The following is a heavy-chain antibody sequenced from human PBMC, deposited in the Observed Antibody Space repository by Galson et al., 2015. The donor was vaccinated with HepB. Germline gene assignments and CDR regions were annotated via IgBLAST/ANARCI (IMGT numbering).Heavy chain of an antibody. J-gene: IGHJ4*02. Sequence: SLRLSCAASGFTFGSYWMSWVRQAPGKGLEWVANIKQDGSEKYYVDSVKGRFTISRDNAKNSLYLQMNSLRAEDTAVYYCTLSMVQGVIILFDYWGQGTLVTVSS. CDR3: TLSMVQGVIILFDY. D-gene: IGHD3-10*01. CDR2: IKQDGSEK. V-gene: IGHV3-7*01. CDR1: GFTFGSYW.